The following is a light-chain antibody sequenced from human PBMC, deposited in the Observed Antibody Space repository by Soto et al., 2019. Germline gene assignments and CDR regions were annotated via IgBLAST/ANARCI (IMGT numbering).Light chain of an antibody. CDR3: QQYNSWPPWT. V-gene: IGKV3-15*01. Sequence: EIVMTQSPATLSVSPGERATLSCRASQSVSSNLAWYQQKPGQAPRLLIYGASTRATGIPARFSRSGSGTEFTLTTGSLQSEDLAVYDWQQYNSWPPWTFGQGTKVFIK. J-gene: IGKJ1*01. CDR1: QSVSSN. CDR2: GAS.